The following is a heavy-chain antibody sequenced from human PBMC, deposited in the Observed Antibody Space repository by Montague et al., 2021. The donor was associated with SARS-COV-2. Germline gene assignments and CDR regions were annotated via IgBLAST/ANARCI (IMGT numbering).Heavy chain of an antibody. CDR3: ARDPISRITIFGVVTRGWYFDL. J-gene: IGHJ2*01. D-gene: IGHD3-3*01. Sequence: TLSLTCTVSGGSISSGGYYWSWIRQHPGKGLEWIGFIYYSGSTYYNPSLKSRVTISVDTSKNQFSLKLSSVTAADTAVYYCARDPISRITIFGVVTRGWYFDLWGRGTLVTVSS. CDR2: IYYSGST. CDR1: GGSISSGGYY. V-gene: IGHV4-31*03.